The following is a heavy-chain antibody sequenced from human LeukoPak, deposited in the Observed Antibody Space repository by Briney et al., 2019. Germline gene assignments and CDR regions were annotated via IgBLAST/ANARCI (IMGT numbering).Heavy chain of an antibody. CDR3: AKGGYYDSSGYSPSFH. Sequence: GGSLRLSCAASGFTFSSYDMHWVRQAPGKGLEWVAVISYDGSNKYYADSVKGRFTISRDNSKNTLYPQMNSLRAEDTAVYYCAKGGYYDSSGYSPSFHWGQGTLVTVSS. V-gene: IGHV3-30*18. D-gene: IGHD3-22*01. CDR1: GFTFSSYD. J-gene: IGHJ4*02. CDR2: ISYDGSNK.